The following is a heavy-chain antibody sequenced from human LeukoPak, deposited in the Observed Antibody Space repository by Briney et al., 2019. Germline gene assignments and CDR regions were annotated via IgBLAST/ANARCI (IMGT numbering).Heavy chain of an antibody. Sequence: GRSLRLSCAASGFTFSTSAMHWVRQAPGKGLEWVAVISYDGSYKYYADSVKGRFTISRDISKNTLYLQMNSLRAEDTAAYYCAKDQLEYCSSTGCYVEGDWGQGTLVTVSS. CDR3: AKDQLEYCSSTGCYVEGD. CDR1: GFTFSTSA. CDR2: ISYDGSYK. V-gene: IGHV3-30*18. D-gene: IGHD2-2*01. J-gene: IGHJ4*02.